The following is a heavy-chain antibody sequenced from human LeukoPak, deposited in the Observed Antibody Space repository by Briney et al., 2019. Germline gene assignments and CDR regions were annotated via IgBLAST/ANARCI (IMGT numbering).Heavy chain of an antibody. CDR2: FHNSGTS. V-gene: IGHV4-59*01. Sequence: KTSETLSLTCTVSGDSISDYYRGWVRQPPGKGLEWIGYFHNSGTSTYNPSLKSRVTISADTSKNQFSLKLNSLTTADTAVYYCTRGAGWLIDYWGQRILVTVSS. D-gene: IGHD3-16*01. CDR3: TRGAGWLIDY. CDR1: GDSISDYY. J-gene: IGHJ4*02.